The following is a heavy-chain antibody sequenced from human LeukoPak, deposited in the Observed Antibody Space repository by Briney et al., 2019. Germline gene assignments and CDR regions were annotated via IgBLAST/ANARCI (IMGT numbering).Heavy chain of an antibody. D-gene: IGHD3-22*01. V-gene: IGHV4-34*01. Sequence: SETLSLTCAVYGGSFSGYYWSWIRQPPGKGLEWIGEFNHSGSTDYNPSLKSRVTIPVDTSKNQFSLKLSSVTAADTAVYYCARGLGLTTGAYYFDSWGQGTLVAVSS. CDR1: GGSFSGYY. J-gene: IGHJ4*02. CDR2: FNHSGST. CDR3: ARGLGLTTGAYYFDS.